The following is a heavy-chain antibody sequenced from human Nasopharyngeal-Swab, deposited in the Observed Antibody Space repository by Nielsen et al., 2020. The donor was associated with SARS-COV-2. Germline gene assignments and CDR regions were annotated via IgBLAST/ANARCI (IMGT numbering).Heavy chain of an antibody. D-gene: IGHD3-3*01. CDR2: INAGNGNT. CDR3: ARDTPAITIFGVVINYYYYYMDV. CDR1: AYTFTSSS. V-gene: IGHV1-3*01. J-gene: IGHJ6*03. Sequence: ASVKVSCKASAYTFTSSSMHCLLQPPGQRLEWLVWINAGNGNTKYSQKFQGRVIITSDTSASTAYMELSSLRSEDTAVYYCARDTPAITIFGVVINYYYYYMDVWGKGTTVTVSS.